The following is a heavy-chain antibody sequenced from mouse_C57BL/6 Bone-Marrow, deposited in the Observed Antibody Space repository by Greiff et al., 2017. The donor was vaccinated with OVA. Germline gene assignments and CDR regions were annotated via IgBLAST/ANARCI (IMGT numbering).Heavy chain of an antibody. D-gene: IGHD4-1*01. CDR3: ARWGTGFYYFDY. CDR2: IRNKANGYTT. Sequence: DVKLQESGGGLVQPGGSLSLSCAASGFTFTDYYMSWVRQPPGKALEWLGFIRNKANGYTTEYSASVKGRFTISRDNSQSILYLQMNALRAEDSATYYCARWGTGFYYFDYWGQGTTLTVSS. CDR1: GFTFTDYY. J-gene: IGHJ2*01. V-gene: IGHV7-3*01.